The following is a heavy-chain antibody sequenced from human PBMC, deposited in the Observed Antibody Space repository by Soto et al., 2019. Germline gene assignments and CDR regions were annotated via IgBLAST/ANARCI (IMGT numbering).Heavy chain of an antibody. D-gene: IGHD4-17*01. V-gene: IGHV3-21*01. CDR1: GFTFNSYT. Sequence: GGSLRLSCAASGFTFNSYTMNWVRQAPGKGLEWVSSITGTAYSSYAESVRGRFTISRDSAKRSLYLQMDSLRAEDTAVYYCARDLFGDYAQDHWGQGSLVTVSS. CDR3: ARDLFGDYAQDH. J-gene: IGHJ4*02. CDR2: ITGTAYS.